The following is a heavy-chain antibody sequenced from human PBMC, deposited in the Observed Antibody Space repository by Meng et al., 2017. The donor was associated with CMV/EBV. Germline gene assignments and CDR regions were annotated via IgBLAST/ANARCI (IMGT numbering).Heavy chain of an antibody. D-gene: IGHD1-26*01. V-gene: IGHV4-34*01. CDR1: GGSFSGYY. CDR2: INHSGST. Sequence: QLRQWGAGLLKPLETLPPTPAVYGGSFSGYYWSWIRQPPGKGLEWIGEINHSGSTNYNPSLKSRVTRSVDTSKSQFSLKLSSVTAADTAVYYCARKGGSYPLDYWGQGTLVTVSS. J-gene: IGHJ4*02. CDR3: ARKGGSYPLDY.